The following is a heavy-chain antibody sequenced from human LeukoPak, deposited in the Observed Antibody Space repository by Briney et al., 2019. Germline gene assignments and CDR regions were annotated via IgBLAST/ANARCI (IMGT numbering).Heavy chain of an antibody. V-gene: IGHV2-5*02. Sequence: SGPTLVKPTQTLTLTCTFSGFSLSTSGVGVGWIRQPPGKALEWLALIYWDDDKRYSPSLKSRLTITKDTSKNQVVLTMTNMDPVDTATYYCAHKAIIYSGWPIYFDYWGQGTLVTVSS. CDR3: AHKAIIYSGWPIYFDY. D-gene: IGHD6-19*01. CDR1: GFSLSTSGVG. CDR2: IYWDDDK. J-gene: IGHJ4*02.